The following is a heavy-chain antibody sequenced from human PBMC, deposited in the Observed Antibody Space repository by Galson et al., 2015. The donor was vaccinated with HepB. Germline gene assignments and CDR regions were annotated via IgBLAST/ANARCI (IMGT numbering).Heavy chain of an antibody. V-gene: IGHV3-30*04. CDR2: ISYDGSNK. CDR3: ASWEQGSGAFDI. CDR1: GFTFSSYA. J-gene: IGHJ3*02. D-gene: IGHD1-26*01. Sequence: SPRLSCAASGFTFSSYAMHWVRQAPGKGLEWVAVISYDGSNKYYADSVKGRFTISRDNSKNTLYLQMNSLRAEDTAVYYCASWEQGSGAFDIWGQGTTVTVSS.